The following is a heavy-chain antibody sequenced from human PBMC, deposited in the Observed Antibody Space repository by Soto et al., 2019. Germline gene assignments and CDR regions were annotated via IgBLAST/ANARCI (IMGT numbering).Heavy chain of an antibody. V-gene: IGHV4-39*01. CDR2: IYYSGST. CDR3: ARPGIAAAGGLYYYYGMDV. Sequence: SETLSLTCTVSGGSISSSGYYWGWIRQPPGKGLEWIGSIYYSGSTYYNPSLKSRVTISVDTSKNQFSLKLSSVTAADTAVYYCARPGIAAAGGLYYYYGMDVWGQGTTVTVS. CDR1: GGSISSSGYY. J-gene: IGHJ6*02. D-gene: IGHD6-13*01.